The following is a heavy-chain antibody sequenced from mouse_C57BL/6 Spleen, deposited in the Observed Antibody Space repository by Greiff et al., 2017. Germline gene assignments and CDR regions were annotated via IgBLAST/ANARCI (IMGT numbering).Heavy chain of an antibody. Sequence: QVQLQQSGAELMKPGASVKLSCKATGYTFTGYWIEWVKQRPGHGLEWIGEILPESGSTNSNEQFKGKATFTAATSSHTAYMQLSSLTTEDSSIYYCARSLITTVVSTPFAYWGQGTLVTVSA. D-gene: IGHD1-1*01. V-gene: IGHV1-9*01. J-gene: IGHJ3*01. CDR1: GYTFTGYW. CDR3: ARSLITTVVSTPFAY. CDR2: ILPESGST.